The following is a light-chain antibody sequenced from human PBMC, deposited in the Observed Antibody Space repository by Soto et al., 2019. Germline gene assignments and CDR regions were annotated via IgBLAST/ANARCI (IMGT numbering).Light chain of an antibody. J-gene: IGKJ5*01. CDR1: QGISSA. CDR3: QKYNSAPLT. Sequence: AIQLTQSPSSLSASVGDRVTITCRASQGISSALAWYQQKPGKAPKLLIYGASSLESGVPPRFSGDGSGTDFTLTISSLQPEDVATYYCQKYNSAPLTFGQGTRLEIK. CDR2: GAS. V-gene: IGKV1-13*02.